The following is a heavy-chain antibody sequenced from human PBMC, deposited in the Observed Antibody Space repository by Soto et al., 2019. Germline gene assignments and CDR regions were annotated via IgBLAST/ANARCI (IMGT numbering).Heavy chain of an antibody. CDR2: IYYRGNT. D-gene: IGHD3-9*01. CDR1: GDSINSDSYY. V-gene: IGHV4-39*01. CDR3: ARLEGLATISYYFDY. Sequence: QLQLQESGPGLVKPSETLSLTCSVSGDSINSDSYYWGWIRQPPGKGLEWIGSIYYRGNTYYNPSLKARGTISLGKAKSQFSLKLNSVTAADSAVYFCARLEGLATISYYFDYWGQGTLVTVSS. J-gene: IGHJ4*02.